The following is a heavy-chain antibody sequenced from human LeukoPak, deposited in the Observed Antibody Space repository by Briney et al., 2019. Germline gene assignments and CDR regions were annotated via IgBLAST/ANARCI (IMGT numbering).Heavy chain of an antibody. CDR3: AGDTAFSFDY. Sequence: LPGGSLRLSCAASGFTFSRFSMNWVRQAPGKGLEWVSYISGSSGNIHYADSVKGRFTISRDNAKNSLYLQMNSLRAEDTAVYYCAGDTAFSFDYWGQGNLVTVSS. J-gene: IGHJ4*02. V-gene: IGHV3-48*01. CDR1: GFTFSRFS. D-gene: IGHD2-21*02. CDR2: ISGSSGNI.